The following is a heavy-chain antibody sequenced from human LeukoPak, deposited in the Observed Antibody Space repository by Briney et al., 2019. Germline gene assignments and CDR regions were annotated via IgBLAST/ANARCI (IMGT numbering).Heavy chain of an antibody. CDR1: GFTFDDYG. D-gene: IGHD3-3*01. Sequence: GGSLRLSCAASGFTFDDYGMSWVRQAPGKGLEWVSDINWNGGSTGYADSVKGRFTISRDNAKNSLYLQMNSLRAEDTAVYYCARDRGGAYDFWSGYYTGSFDYWGQGTLVPVSS. V-gene: IGHV3-20*04. CDR2: INWNGGST. CDR3: ARDRGGAYDFWSGYYTGSFDY. J-gene: IGHJ4*02.